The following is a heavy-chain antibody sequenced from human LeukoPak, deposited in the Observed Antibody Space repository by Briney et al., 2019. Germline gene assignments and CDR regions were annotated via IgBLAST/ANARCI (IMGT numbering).Heavy chain of an antibody. D-gene: IGHD4-11*01. CDR1: GFIFSHHG. Sequence: GGSLRLSCSASGFIFSHHGMPWVRQAPGKGLEWVAVIWSDVTNRFYAGSVKGRFTISRDNSQNSVFLQMNSPRVEDTAMYYCARDAQRGFDYSNSLKYWGHGTLVTVSS. V-gene: IGHV3-33*01. CDR2: IWSDVTNR. CDR3: ARDAQRGFDYSNSLKY. J-gene: IGHJ4*01.